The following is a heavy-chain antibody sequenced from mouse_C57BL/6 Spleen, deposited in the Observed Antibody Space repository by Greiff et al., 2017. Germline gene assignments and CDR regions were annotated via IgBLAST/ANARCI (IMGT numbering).Heavy chain of an antibody. CDR3: AREGLTTVVATPFAY. CDR1: GYSITSGYY. CDR2: ISYDGSN. D-gene: IGHD1-1*01. V-gene: IGHV3-6*01. J-gene: IGHJ3*01. Sequence: EVKLVESGPGLVKPSQSLSLTCSVTGYSITSGYYWNWIRQFPGNKLEWMGYISYDGSNNYNPSLKNRISITRDTSKNQFFLKLNSVTTEDTATYYCAREGLTTVVATPFAYWGQGTLVTVSA.